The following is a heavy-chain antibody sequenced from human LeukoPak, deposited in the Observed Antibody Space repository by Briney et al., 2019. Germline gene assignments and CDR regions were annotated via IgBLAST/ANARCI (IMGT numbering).Heavy chain of an antibody. CDR2: IGIDSGNT. V-gene: IGHV3-48*01. J-gene: IGHJ4*02. CDR1: GFTFSDYS. CDR3: ARHYKYAFDN. D-gene: IGHD5-24*01. Sequence: GGSLRLSCAASGFTFSDYSMNWVRQAPGKGLEWISYIGIDSGNTNYADSVKGRFTISGDKAKNSLYLQMNSLRVEDTAVDYCARHYKYAFDNWGQGTLVTVSS.